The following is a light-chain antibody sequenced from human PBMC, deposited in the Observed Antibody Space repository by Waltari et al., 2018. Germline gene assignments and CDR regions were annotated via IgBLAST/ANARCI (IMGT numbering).Light chain of an antibody. CDR2: DTN. J-gene: IGLJ3*02. Sequence: QAVVTQEPSLTVSPGGTVTLTCGSSTGAVTSGHFSYWFQLKPGQAPRTRIYDTNNKHAWTPARFSGSRLGGKAALTLSGAQPEDEAEYYCLLYYSGAWVFGGGTKVTVL. V-gene: IGLV7-46*01. CDR1: TGAVTSGHF. CDR3: LLYYSGAWV.